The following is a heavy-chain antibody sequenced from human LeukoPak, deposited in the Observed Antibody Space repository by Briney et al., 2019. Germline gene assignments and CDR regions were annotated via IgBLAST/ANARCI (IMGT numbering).Heavy chain of an antibody. D-gene: IGHD6-19*01. Sequence: GGSLRLSCAASGFTVSSNYMSWVRQAPGKGLEWVSVIYSGGSTYYADSVKGRFTISRHNSQNTLYLQMNSLKSEDTAVYYCARAADGSSGRFDYWGQGTLVTVYS. CDR2: IYSGGST. CDR3: ARAADGSSGRFDY. CDR1: GFTVSSNY. V-gene: IGHV3-53*04. J-gene: IGHJ4*02.